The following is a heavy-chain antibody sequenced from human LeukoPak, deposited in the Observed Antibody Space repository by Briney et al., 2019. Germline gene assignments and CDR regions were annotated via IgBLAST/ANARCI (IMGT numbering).Heavy chain of an antibody. Sequence: GGSLRLSCAASGFTVSSNYMSWVRQAPGKGLEWLANIKEDGSEKYYVDSVKGRFTISRDNAKNSLYLQMNSPRAEDTAVYFCARLTRDYFDYWGQGTVVIVSS. CDR2: IKEDGSEK. J-gene: IGHJ4*02. CDR1: GFTVSSNY. V-gene: IGHV3-7*01. CDR3: ARLTRDYFDY.